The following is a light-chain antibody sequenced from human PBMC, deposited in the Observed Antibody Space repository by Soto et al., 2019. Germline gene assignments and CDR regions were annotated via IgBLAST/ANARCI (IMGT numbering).Light chain of an antibody. CDR2: DAS. J-gene: IGKJ4*01. V-gene: IGKV3-11*01. CDR1: QSVSSY. Sequence: EIVLTQSPATLSLSPGERATLSCRASQSVSSYLAWYQQKPGQAPRLLIYDASNRATGIPARFSGSGSGTDFTLTISSLVPEDFAVYYCQQRSLFGGGTKVEIK. CDR3: QQRSL.